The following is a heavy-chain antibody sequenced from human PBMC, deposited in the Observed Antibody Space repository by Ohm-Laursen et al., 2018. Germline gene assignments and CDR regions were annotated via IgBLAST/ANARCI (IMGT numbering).Heavy chain of an antibody. CDR3: TTVDTAMGNYYYYGMDV. CDR1: GFTFSNAY. V-gene: IGHV3-15*01. Sequence: SLRLSCAASGFTFSNAYMSWVRQAPGKGLEWVGRIKTKTDGGTTDYAAPVKGRFTISRDDSKNTLYLQMNSLKTEDTAVYYCTTVDTAMGNYYYYGMDVWGQGTTVIVSS. CDR2: IKTKTDGGTT. J-gene: IGHJ6*02. D-gene: IGHD5-18*01.